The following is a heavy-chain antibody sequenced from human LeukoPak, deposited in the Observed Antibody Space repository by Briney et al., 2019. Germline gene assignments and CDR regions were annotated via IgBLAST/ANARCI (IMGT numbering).Heavy chain of an antibody. V-gene: IGHV3-23*01. J-gene: IGHJ2*01. CDR3: AKLSVSGYTSGWDWYFDL. D-gene: IGHD6-25*01. Sequence: PGGSLRLSCAASGFTFSNYAMSWVRQAPGKGLEWVSAISGSGGTTYYADSVRGRFSISRDNSDNTLFLQMNSLRAEDTAVYYCAKLSVSGYTSGWDWYFDLWGRGTLVTVSS. CDR2: ISGSGGTT. CDR1: GFTFSNYA.